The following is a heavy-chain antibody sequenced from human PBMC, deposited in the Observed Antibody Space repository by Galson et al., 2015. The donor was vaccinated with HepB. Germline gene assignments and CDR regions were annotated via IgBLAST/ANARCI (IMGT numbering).Heavy chain of an antibody. Sequence: SLRLSCAASGFTFSNAWMSWVRQAPGKGLEWVGRIKSKTDGGTTDYAAPVKGRFTISRDDSKNTLYLQMNGLKTEDTAVYYCTTDPVGSTLPLYYYYGMDVWGRGTLLTVSS. CDR1: GFTFSNAW. J-gene: IGHJ6*02. CDR2: IKSKTDGGTT. V-gene: IGHV3-15*01. CDR3: TTDPVGSTLPLYYYYGMDV. D-gene: IGHD2-2*01.